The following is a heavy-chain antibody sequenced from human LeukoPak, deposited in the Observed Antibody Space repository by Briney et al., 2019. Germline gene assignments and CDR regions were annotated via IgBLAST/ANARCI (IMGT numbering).Heavy chain of an antibody. J-gene: IGHJ3*02. V-gene: IGHV1-8*01. CDR3: ARYSGAPGYCSGGSCYPADAFDI. Sequence: ASVKVSCKASGYTFTSYDINWVRQATGQGLEWMGWMNPNSGNTGYAQKFQGRVTMTRNTSISTAYMVLSSLRSEDTAVYYCARYSGAPGYCSGGSCYPADAFDIWGQGTMVTVSS. CDR1: GYTFTSYD. D-gene: IGHD2-15*01. CDR2: MNPNSGNT.